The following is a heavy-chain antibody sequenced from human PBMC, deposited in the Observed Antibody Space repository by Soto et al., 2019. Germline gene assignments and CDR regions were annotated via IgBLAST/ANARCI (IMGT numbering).Heavy chain of an antibody. V-gene: IGHV3-21*02. CDR2: ISSSGTYL. Sequence: EVQLVESGGGLVKPGGSLRLSCAASGFTFSNFSMNWVRQAPGKGLEWVSSISSSGTYLYYADSVKGRFTISRDNAKNSLNLQMNTLRVEDTAVYYCARSRDASMVYTWGQGTLVTVSS. CDR3: ARSRDASMVYT. D-gene: IGHD2-8*01. CDR1: GFTFSNFS. J-gene: IGHJ5*02.